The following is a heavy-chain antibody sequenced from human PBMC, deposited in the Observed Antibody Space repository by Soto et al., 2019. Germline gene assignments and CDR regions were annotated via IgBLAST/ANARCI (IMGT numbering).Heavy chain of an antibody. J-gene: IGHJ6*02. V-gene: IGHV4-31*03. D-gene: IGHD4-17*01. Sequence: QVQLQESGPGLVKPSQTLSLTCTVSGGSISSGGYYWSWIRQHPGKGLEWIGYIYYSGSTYYNPSLKSRVTISVDTSKNQFSLKLSSVTAADTAVYYCARWRDYGGTLYYYYGMDVWGQGTTVTVSS. CDR2: IYYSGST. CDR1: GGSISSGGYY. CDR3: ARWRDYGGTLYYYYGMDV.